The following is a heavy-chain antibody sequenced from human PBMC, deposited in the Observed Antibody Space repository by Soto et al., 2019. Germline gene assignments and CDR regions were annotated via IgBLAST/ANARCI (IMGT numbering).Heavy chain of an antibody. V-gene: IGHV4-34*01. D-gene: IGHD6-13*01. CDR3: ARAYSSSWGTTWFDP. CDR1: GGSFSGYY. J-gene: IGHJ5*02. CDR2: INHSGST. Sequence: PSEPLSLTCAVYGGSFSGYYWSWIRQPPGKGLEWIEEINHSGSTNYNPSLKSRVTISVDTSKNQFSLKLSSVTAADTAVYYCARAYSSSWGTTWFDPWGQGTLVTVSS.